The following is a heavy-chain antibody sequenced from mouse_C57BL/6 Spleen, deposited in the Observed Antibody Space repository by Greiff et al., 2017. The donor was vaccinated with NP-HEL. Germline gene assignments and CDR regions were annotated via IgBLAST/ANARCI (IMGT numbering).Heavy chain of an antibody. CDR1: GYTFTDYY. Sequence: VQLQQSGPVLVKPGASVKMSCKASGYTFTDYYMNWVKQSHGKSLEWIGVINPYNGGTSYNQKFKGKATLTVDKSSSTAYMELNSLTSEDSAVYYCARGTAQATGFAYWGQGTLVTVSA. D-gene: IGHD3-2*02. V-gene: IGHV1-19*01. CDR2: INPYNGGT. CDR3: ARGTAQATGFAY. J-gene: IGHJ3*01.